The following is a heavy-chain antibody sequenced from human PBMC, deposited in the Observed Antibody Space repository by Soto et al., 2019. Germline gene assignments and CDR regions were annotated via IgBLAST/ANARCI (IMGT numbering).Heavy chain of an antibody. CDR1: SGSISSSNW. J-gene: IGHJ2*01. V-gene: IGHV4-4*02. CDR3: ARASRFADYGDYAPYCYFDL. Sequence: QVQLQESGPGLVKPSGTLSLTCAVSSGSISSSNWWSWVRQPPGKGLEWIGEIYHSGSTNYNPSLKSRFTISVDKSNSQFSLKLSSVSDPDTAVYYCARASRFADYGDYAPYCYFDLWGRGTLVTVSS. CDR2: IYHSGST. D-gene: IGHD4-17*01.